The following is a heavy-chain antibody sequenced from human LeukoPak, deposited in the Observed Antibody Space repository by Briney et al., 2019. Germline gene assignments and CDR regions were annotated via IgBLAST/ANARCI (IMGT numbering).Heavy chain of an antibody. J-gene: IGHJ3*02. Sequence: ASVKVSCKASGFTFTSYYIHWVRQAPGQGPEWMGIIYPSGGSTTYAQKFQGRVTMTRDMSTSTVYMELSSLRSEDTAVYYCAIGYCRGGSCDDEPGDAFDIWGQGTMVAVSS. V-gene: IGHV1-46*01. CDR1: GFTFTSYY. CDR3: AIGYCRGGSCDDEPGDAFDI. CDR2: IYPSGGST. D-gene: IGHD2-15*01.